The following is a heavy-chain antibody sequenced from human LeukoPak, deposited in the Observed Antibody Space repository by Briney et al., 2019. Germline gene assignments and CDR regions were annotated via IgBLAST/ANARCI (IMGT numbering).Heavy chain of an antibody. CDR1: GGSISSSSYY. CDR3: ARQERYVDWLLYYFDY. J-gene: IGHJ4*02. CDR2: IYYSGST. D-gene: IGHD3-9*01. V-gene: IGHV4-39*01. Sequence: SETLSLTCTVSGGSISSSSYYWGWLRQPPGKGLEWIGSIYYSGSTYYNPSLKSRVTISVDTSKNQFSLKLSSVTAADTAVYYCARQERYVDWLLYYFDYWGQGTLVTVSS.